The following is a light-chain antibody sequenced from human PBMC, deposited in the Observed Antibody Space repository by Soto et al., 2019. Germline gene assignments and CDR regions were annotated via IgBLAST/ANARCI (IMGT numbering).Light chain of an antibody. CDR3: SSFTSSATYL. J-gene: IGLJ1*01. CDR2: DVN. CDR1: SSDVGGYNY. V-gene: IGLV2-14*03. Sequence: QSALTQPASVSGSPGQSITLSCTGTSSDVGGYNYVNWYQQDPGKAPKLLIFDVNNRPSGVSNRFSGSKSGNAASLTISGLQPEDEADYFCSSFTSSATYLFVTGTKVTVL.